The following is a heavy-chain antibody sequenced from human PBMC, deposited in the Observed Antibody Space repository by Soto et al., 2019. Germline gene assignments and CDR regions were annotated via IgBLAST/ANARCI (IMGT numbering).Heavy chain of an antibody. D-gene: IGHD3-22*01. J-gene: IGHJ4*02. CDR3: ARGRGYYDSSGYYPDY. Sequence: ASVKVSCKASGYTFTSYAMHWVRQAPGQRLEWMGWINAGNGNTKYSQMFQGRVTITRDTSASTAYMELSSLRSEDTAVYYCARGRGYYDSSGYYPDYWGQGTLVTVSS. V-gene: IGHV1-3*01. CDR2: INAGNGNT. CDR1: GYTFTSYA.